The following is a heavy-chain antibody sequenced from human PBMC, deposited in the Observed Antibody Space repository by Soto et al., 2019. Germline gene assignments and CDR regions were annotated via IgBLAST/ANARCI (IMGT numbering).Heavy chain of an antibody. V-gene: IGHV1-69*13. CDR1: GCTFSSYA. CDR2: IIPIFGTA. J-gene: IGHJ3*02. Sequence: SVKVSCKASGCTFSSYAISWVRQAPGQGLEWMGGIIPIFGTANYAQKFQGRVTITADESTSTAYMELSSLRSEDTAVYYCARSSYVYYYSSCYPHDSFGMWSQGTVFTV. D-gene: IGHD3-22*01. CDR3: ARSSYVYYYSSCYPHDSFGM.